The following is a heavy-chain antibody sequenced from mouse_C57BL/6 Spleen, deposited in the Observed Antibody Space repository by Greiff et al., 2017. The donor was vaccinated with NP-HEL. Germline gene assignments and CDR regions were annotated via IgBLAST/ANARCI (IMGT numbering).Heavy chain of an antibody. CDR3: TKSILRGY. J-gene: IGHJ2*01. V-gene: IGHV14-4*01. CDR1: GFNFTDDY. Sequence: VPLQASGAELVRPGASVTLSCTASGFNFTDDYMHWLMHRPVQGLAWIGWIDPETGDTEYASKFQGKATITADTSSNTAYLQLSSLTSEGTAVYYCTKSILRGYWGQGTTLTVSS. CDR2: IDPETGDT.